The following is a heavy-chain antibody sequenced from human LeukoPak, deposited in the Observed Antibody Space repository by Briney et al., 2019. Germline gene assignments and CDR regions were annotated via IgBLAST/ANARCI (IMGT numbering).Heavy chain of an antibody. Sequence: RSGGSLRLSCAASGFTFSNAWMSWVRQAPGKGLEWVGRIKSKTDGGTTDYAAPVKGRFTISRDDSKNTLYLQMNSLKTEDTAVYYCTTDPRGFGELHFDYWGQGTLVTVSS. CDR3: TTDPRGFGELHFDY. J-gene: IGHJ4*02. D-gene: IGHD3-10*01. CDR1: GFTFSNAW. CDR2: IKSKTDGGTT. V-gene: IGHV3-15*01.